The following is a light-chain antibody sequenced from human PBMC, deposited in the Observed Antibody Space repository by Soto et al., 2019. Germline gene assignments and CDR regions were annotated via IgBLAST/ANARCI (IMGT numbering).Light chain of an antibody. J-gene: IGKJ2*01. Sequence: DLQMTQSPSTLSASVGDRVTITCRASQSIRSWLAWYQQKPGKAPKLLIYKTSSLESGVPSRFSGSGSGTEFTLTISSLQPDDFAVYYCQQYSTYPYTFGQGTKLEIK. CDR2: KTS. CDR3: QQYSTYPYT. CDR1: QSIRSW. V-gene: IGKV1-5*03.